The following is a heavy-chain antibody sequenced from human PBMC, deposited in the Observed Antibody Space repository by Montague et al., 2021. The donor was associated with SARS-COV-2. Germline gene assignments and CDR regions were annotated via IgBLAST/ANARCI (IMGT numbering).Heavy chain of an antibody. D-gene: IGHD4-17*01. J-gene: IGHJ4*02. CDR3: ASNLYQDYYGDYVGYFDY. V-gene: IGHV3-7*01. CDR1: GFTFSSYW. CDR2: IKQDGSEK. Sequence: SLRLSCAASGFTFSSYWMSWVRQAPGKGLEWVANIKQDGSEKYYVDSVKGRFTISRDNAKNSLYLQMNSLRAEDTAVYYCASNLYQDYYGDYVGYFDYWGQGTLVTVSS.